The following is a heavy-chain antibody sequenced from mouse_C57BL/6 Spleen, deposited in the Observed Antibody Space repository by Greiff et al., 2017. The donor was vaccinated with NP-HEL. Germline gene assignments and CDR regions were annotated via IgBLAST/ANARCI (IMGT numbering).Heavy chain of an antibody. D-gene: IGHD1-1*01. CDR3: ARRIITTVVEGYFDV. Sequence: EVQVVESGGGLVQPGGSLKLSCAASGFTFSDYYMYWVRQTPEKRLEWVAYISNGGGSTYYPDTVKGRFTISRDNAKNTLYLQMSRLKSEDTAMYYCARRIITTVVEGYFDVWGTGTTVTVSS. J-gene: IGHJ1*03. CDR2: ISNGGGST. CDR1: GFTFSDYY. V-gene: IGHV5-12*01.